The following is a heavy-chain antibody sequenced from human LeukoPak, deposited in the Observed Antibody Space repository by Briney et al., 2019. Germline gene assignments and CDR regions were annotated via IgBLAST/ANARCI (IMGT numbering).Heavy chain of an antibody. J-gene: IGHJ4*02. Sequence: PGRSLRLSCAAPGFTFSSYAMHWVRQAPGKGLEWVAVISYDGSNKYYADSVKGRFTISRDNSKNTLYLQMNSLRAGDTAVYYCARDSVLYGSGSYLVDYWGQGTLVTVSS. CDR3: ARDSVLYGSGSYLVDY. V-gene: IGHV3-30*04. D-gene: IGHD3-10*01. CDR2: ISYDGSNK. CDR1: GFTFSSYA.